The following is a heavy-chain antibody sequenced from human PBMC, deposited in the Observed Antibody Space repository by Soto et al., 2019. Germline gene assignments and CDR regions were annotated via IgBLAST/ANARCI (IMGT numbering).Heavy chain of an antibody. J-gene: IGHJ2*01. D-gene: IGHD3-16*01. CDR2: MNPNSGNT. Sequence: QVQLVQPGAEVKKPGASVKVSCKASGYTFTSYDINWVRQATGQGLEWMGWMNPNSGNTGYAQKFQGRVTMTRNTSISTAYMELSSLRSEDTAVYYCAREITAYWYFDLWGRGTLVTVSS. CDR1: GYTFTSYD. CDR3: AREITAYWYFDL. V-gene: IGHV1-8*01.